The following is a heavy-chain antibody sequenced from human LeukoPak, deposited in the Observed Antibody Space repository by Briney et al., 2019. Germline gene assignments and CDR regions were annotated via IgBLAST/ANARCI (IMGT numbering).Heavy chain of an antibody. Sequence: PSETLSLTCTVSGGSISSYYWSWIRQPPGKGLEWIGYIYYSGSTNYNPSLKSRVTISVDTSKNQFSLKLSSVTAADTAVYYCARVANCSGGSCYYYYYYYYMDVWGKGTTVTVPS. V-gene: IGHV4-59*01. J-gene: IGHJ6*03. D-gene: IGHD2-15*01. CDR3: ARVANCSGGSCYYYYYYYYMDV. CDR2: IYYSGST. CDR1: GGSISSYY.